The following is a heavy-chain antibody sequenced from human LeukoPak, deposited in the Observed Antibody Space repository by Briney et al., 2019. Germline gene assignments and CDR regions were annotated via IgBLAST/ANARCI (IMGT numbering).Heavy chain of an antibody. CDR2: IYYSGRT. Sequence: SETLSLTCTVSGDSISSGDYYWSWIRQPAGKGLEWIGSIYYSGRTYYNSSLKSRVTISVDTSKNQFSLKLRSVTAADTAVYYCARVEYSSSCDYWGQGILVTVSS. V-gene: IGHV4-39*07. CDR3: ARVEYSSSCDY. J-gene: IGHJ4*02. CDR1: GDSISSGDYY. D-gene: IGHD6-6*01.